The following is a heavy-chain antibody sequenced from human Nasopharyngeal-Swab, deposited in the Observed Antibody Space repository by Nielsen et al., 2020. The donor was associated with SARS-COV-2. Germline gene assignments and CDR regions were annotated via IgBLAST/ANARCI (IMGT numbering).Heavy chain of an antibody. D-gene: IGHD3-9*01. V-gene: IGHV3-23*01. J-gene: IGHJ3*02. CDR1: GFTFSSYA. CDR2: ISGSGGST. Sequence: GESLKISCAASGFTFSSYAMSWVRQAPGKGLEWVSAISGSGGSTYYADSVKGRFNISRDNSKNALYLQMNSLRAEDTAVYYCAKDTALYLAFDIWGQGTMVTVSS. CDR3: AKDTALYLAFDI.